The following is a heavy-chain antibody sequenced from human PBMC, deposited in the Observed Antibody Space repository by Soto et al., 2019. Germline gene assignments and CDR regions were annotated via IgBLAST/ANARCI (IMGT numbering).Heavy chain of an antibody. V-gene: IGHV4-61*01. CDR1: GGSVSSGSYY. CDR2: IYYSGST. CDR3: ASSYYDSSGLYYFDY. J-gene: IGHJ4*02. Sequence: QVQLQESGPGLVKPSETLSLTYTVSGGSVSSGSYYWSWIRQPPGKGLEWIGYIYYSGSTNYNPSLKSRVTISVDTSKNQFSLKLSSVTAADTAVYYCASSYYDSSGLYYFDYWGQGTLVTVSS. D-gene: IGHD3-22*01.